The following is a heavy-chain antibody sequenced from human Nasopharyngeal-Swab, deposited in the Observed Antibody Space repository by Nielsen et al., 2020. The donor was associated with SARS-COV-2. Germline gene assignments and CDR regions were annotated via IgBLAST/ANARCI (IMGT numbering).Heavy chain of an antibody. D-gene: IGHD2-15*01. CDR2: IDWGDDK. Sequence: SGPTLVKPTQTLTLTCTFSGFSLSTSGMCANWIRQPPGKALEWLALIDWGDDKYYSTSLKTRLTISKDSSKDEVVLTMTNMDPVDTATYYCARSGDCSGGRCNDAFDIWGQGTMVTVSS. V-gene: IGHV2-70*01. CDR3: ARSGDCSGGRCNDAFDI. J-gene: IGHJ3*02. CDR1: GFSLSTSGMC.